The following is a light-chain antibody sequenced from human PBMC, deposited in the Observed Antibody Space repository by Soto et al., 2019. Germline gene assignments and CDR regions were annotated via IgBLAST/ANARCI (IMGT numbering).Light chain of an antibody. J-gene: IGKJ3*01. CDR2: DAS. V-gene: IGKV3-11*01. Sequence: EIVLTQSPATLSLSPGERATLSCRASQSVSSYLAWYQQKPGQAPRLLIYDASNRATGIPARFSGSGSGTAFTLTISSLEHEDFAVYYCQQRSNWPPFTFGPGTKVDIK. CDR1: QSVSSY. CDR3: QQRSNWPPFT.